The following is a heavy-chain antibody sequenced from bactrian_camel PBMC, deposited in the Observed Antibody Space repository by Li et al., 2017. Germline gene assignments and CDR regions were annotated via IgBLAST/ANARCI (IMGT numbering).Heavy chain of an antibody. D-gene: IGHD2*01. CDR3: AAEWMGINEDNLPHFWAPVHRSNFTYR. CDR1: GYTYNHYC. V-gene: IGHV3S1*01. Sequence: QVQLVESGGGSVKAGGSLTLTCVASGYTYNHYCMGWFRLGPGKAREGVAMITFGGDDVYYADSVEGRFTISQDTDKNTLHLQMNSLKPEDTAMYYCAAEWMGINEDNLPHFWAPVHRSNFTYRYGGRGPRSPSP. J-gene: IGHJ4*01. CDR2: ITFGGDDV.